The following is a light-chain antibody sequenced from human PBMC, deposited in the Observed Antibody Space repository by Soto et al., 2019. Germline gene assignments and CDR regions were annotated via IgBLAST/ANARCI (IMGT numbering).Light chain of an antibody. CDR1: QSISSW. J-gene: IGKJ1*01. V-gene: IGKV1-5*03. Sequence: DIQMTQSPSTLSASVGDRVTITCRASQSISSWLAWHQQKPGKAPKLLIYKASTLQSGVPSRFSGSGSGTEFTLAISSLQADDSATYYCQQYNDNWTFGQGNQVEIK. CDR2: KAS. CDR3: QQYNDNWT.